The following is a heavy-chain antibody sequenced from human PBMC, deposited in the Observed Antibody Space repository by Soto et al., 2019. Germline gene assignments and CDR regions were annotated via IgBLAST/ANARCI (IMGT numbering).Heavy chain of an antibody. CDR3: AREGYCTNGVCYNYFDY. V-gene: IGHV1-69*01. CDR1: GGTFSSYA. D-gene: IGHD2-8*01. Sequence: QVQLVQSGAEVKKPGSSVKVSCKASGGTFSSYAISWVRQAPGQGLEWMGGIIPIFGTANYAQKFQGRVTITGDESTSTAYMELSSLRSEDTAVYYCAREGYCTNGVCYNYFDYWGQGTLVTVSS. J-gene: IGHJ4*02. CDR2: IIPIFGTA.